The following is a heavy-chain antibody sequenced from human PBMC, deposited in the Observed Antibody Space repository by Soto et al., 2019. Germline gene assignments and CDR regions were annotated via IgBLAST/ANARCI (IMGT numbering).Heavy chain of an antibody. J-gene: IGHJ4*02. Sequence: QVQLVDSGGGVVQPGRSLRLSCAASGFTFSSYAMHWVRQAPGKGLEWVAFISHDGDNTYYADSVKGRFSISRDNSNNTLYLQMNSLRTEDTAVFYCARPRYYYDSGSYSDAHPADYWCLGTLVTVSS. CDR2: ISHDGDNT. CDR1: GFTFSSYA. V-gene: IGHV3-30-3*01. CDR3: ARPRYYYDSGSYSDAHPADY. D-gene: IGHD3-22*01.